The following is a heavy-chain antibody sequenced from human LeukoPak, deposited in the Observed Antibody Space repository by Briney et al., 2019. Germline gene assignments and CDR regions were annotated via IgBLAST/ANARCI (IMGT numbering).Heavy chain of an antibody. D-gene: IGHD5-24*01. CDR1: GYTFTSYY. J-gene: IGHJ3*02. V-gene: IGHV1-46*01. Sequence: ASVKVSCKASGYTFTSYYMHWVRQAPGQGLEWMGIINPSGGSTSYAQKFQGRVTMTTDTPTSTAYMELRSLRSDDTAVYYCARASFWRWLQLDAFDIWGQGTMVTVSS. CDR3: ARASFWRWLQLDAFDI. CDR2: INPSGGST.